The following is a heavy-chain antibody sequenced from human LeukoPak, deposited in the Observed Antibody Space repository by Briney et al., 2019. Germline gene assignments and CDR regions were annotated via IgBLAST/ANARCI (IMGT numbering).Heavy chain of an antibody. CDR3: AIRPGGYCSSTSCPNWFDP. V-gene: IGHV1-69*13. D-gene: IGHD2-2*03. Sequence: GASVKVSCKASGGTFSSYAISWVRQAPGQGLEWMGGIIPIFGTANYAQKFQGRVTITADESTSTAYMELSSLRSEDTAVYYCAIRPGGYCSSTSCPNWFDPWGQGTLVTVSS. J-gene: IGHJ5*02. CDR2: IIPIFGTA. CDR1: GGTFSSYA.